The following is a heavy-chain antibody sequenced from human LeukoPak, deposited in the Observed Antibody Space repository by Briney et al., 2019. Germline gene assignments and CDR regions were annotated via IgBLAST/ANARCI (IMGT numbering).Heavy chain of an antibody. J-gene: IGHJ5*02. V-gene: IGHV3-30*18. CDR2: ISHDAKST. Sequence: GGSLRLSCATSGFTFSSYGMHWVRQVPGKGLEWVTVISHDAKSTYHVDSVKGRFTISRDNSKNTLYLQMNSLRAEDTAVYYCAKEMGTLRWGLRRSELDPWGQGTLVTVSS. CDR3: AKEMGTLRWGLRRSELDP. CDR1: GFTFSSYG. D-gene: IGHD2-21*02.